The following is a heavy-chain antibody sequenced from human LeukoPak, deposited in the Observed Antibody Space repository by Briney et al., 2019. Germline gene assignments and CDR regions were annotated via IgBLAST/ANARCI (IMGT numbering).Heavy chain of an antibody. CDR3: AKVGAVAAVDY. CDR1: GFTVSSKY. V-gene: IGHV3-66*01. Sequence: GGSLRLSCVASGFTVSSKYMSWVRQAPGKGLEWVAVIYTGDTTYYADSVKGRFTISRDNSKNTLYLQMDGLRVEDTAVYYCAKVGAVAAVDYWGQGTLVTVSS. CDR2: IYTGDTT. J-gene: IGHJ4*02. D-gene: IGHD6-19*01.